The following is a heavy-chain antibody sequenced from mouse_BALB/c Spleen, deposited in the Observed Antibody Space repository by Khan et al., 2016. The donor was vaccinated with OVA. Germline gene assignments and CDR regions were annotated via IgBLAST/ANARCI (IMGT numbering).Heavy chain of an antibody. CDR1: GYSFTSVYS. V-gene: IGHV3-1*02. J-gene: IGHJ1*01. D-gene: IGHD1-2*01. Sequence: EVELVESGPDLVKPSQSLSLTCTVTGYSFTSVYSWHWIRQFPENKLQWMGYIHYSGSTNFTPSLKSRLSINRDTSKNQFFLQLNSVTTEDTATYYCARDYYGNWYFDVWGAGTTVTVSS. CDR2: IHYSGST. CDR3: ARDYYGNWYFDV.